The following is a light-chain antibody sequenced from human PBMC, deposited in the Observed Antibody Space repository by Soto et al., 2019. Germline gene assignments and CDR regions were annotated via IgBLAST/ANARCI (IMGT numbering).Light chain of an antibody. V-gene: IGKV1-39*01. CDR3: QQTYSTLWS. J-gene: IGKJ1*01. CDR1: QNIHRY. Sequence: DIQMTQSPSTLSASIGDRVTITCRASQNIHRYLNWYQQKPGKAPKLLIDVASSLRSGVPSRFSGVGSGTDYTLTISSLQPEDFATYYCQQTYSTLWSFGPGTEV. CDR2: VAS.